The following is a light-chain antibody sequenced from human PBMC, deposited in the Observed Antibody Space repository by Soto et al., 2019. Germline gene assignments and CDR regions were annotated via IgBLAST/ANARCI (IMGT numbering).Light chain of an antibody. V-gene: IGKV3-11*01. J-gene: IGKJ1*01. CDR2: DAS. CDR3: LQRIGWPWT. CDR1: QSVSSY. Sequence: EIVLTQSPATLSLSPGERATLSCRASQSVSSYLAWYQQKPGQAPMLLIYDASNRATDIPARFSGSGSGTDFTLTISSLEPEDFAVYYCLQRIGWPWTFGQGPKVEIK.